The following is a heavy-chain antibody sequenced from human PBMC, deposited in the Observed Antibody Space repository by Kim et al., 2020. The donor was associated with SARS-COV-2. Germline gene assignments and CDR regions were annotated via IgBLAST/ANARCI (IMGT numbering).Heavy chain of an antibody. CDR1: GFTFSSYA. Sequence: GGSLRHSCAASGFTFSSYAMSWVRQAPGKGLEWVSAISGSGGSTYYADSVKGRFTISRDNSKNTLYLQMNSLRAEDTAVYYCAKEWDYYDSSGYDLDYWGQGTLVTVSS. CDR3: AKEWDYYDSSGYDLDY. CDR2: ISGSGGST. V-gene: IGHV3-23*01. J-gene: IGHJ4*02. D-gene: IGHD3-22*01.